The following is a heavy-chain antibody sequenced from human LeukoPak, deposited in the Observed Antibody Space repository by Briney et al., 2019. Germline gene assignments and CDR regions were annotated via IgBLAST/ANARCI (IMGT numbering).Heavy chain of an antibody. V-gene: IGHV3-23*01. CDR3: AKDLCRYVYTAMVIDY. Sequence: GGSLRLSCVASGFTFSSYAMSWVRQAPGKGLEWVSAISGSGGSTYYADSVKGRFTISRDNSKNTLYLQMNSLRAEDTAVYYCAKDLCRYVYTAMVIDYWGQGTLVTVSS. D-gene: IGHD5-18*01. J-gene: IGHJ4*02. CDR2: ISGSGGST. CDR1: GFTFSSYA.